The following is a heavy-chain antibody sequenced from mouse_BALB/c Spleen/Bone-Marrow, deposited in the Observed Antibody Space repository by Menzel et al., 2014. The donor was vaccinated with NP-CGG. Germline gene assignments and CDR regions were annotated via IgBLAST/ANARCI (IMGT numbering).Heavy chain of an antibody. CDR2: ISTYYGNT. CDR3: ARKRLTGTSYWYFDV. V-gene: IGHV1-67*01. J-gene: IGHJ1*01. CDR1: GYTFTDYA. Sequence: QVQLQQSGPELVWPGVSVKISCKGSGYTFTDYAMHWVKQSHAKSLEWIGVISTYYGNTNYNQKFKGKATMTVDKSSSTAYMELARLTSEDSAIYYCARKRLTGTSYWYFDVWGAGTTVTVSS. D-gene: IGHD4-1*01.